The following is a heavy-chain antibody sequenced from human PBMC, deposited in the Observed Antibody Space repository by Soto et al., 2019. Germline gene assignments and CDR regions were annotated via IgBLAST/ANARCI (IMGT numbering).Heavy chain of an antibody. J-gene: IGHJ5*02. V-gene: IGHV3-21*01. Sequence: LRLSCAASGFTFSSYSMNWVRQAPGKGLEWVSSISSSSSYIYYADSVKGRFTISRDNAKNSLYLQMNSLRAEDTAVYYCARDMAPNWFDPWGQGTLVTVSS. CDR3: ARDMAPNWFDP. D-gene: IGHD3-10*01. CDR2: ISSSSSYI. CDR1: GFTFSSYS.